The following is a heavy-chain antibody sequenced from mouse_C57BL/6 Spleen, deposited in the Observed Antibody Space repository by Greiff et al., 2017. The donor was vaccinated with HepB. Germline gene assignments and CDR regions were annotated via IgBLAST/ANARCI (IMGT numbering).Heavy chain of an antibody. CDR1: GYTFTSYW. Sequence: QVQLQQPGAELVRPGTSVKLSCKASGYTFTSYWMHWVKQRPGQGLEWIGVIDPSDSYTNYNQKFKGKATLTVDTSSSTAYMQLSSLTSEDSAVYYCAVTTVVDAMDYWGQGTSVTVSS. J-gene: IGHJ4*01. V-gene: IGHV1-59*01. CDR3: AVTTVVDAMDY. D-gene: IGHD1-1*01. CDR2: IDPSDSYT.